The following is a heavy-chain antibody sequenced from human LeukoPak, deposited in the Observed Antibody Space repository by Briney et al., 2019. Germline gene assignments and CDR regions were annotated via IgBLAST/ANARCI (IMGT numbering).Heavy chain of an antibody. J-gene: IGHJ4*02. D-gene: IGHD2-8*01. CDR1: GYTFTIYY. CDR2: INPSGGST. V-gene: IGHV1-46*01. CDR3: ARNGPRDVPLDY. Sequence: ASVKVSCKASGYTFTIYYTHWVRQAPGQGLEWMGIINPSGGSTSYAQKFQGRVTMTRDTSTSTVYMELSSLRSEDTAVYYCARNGPRDVPLDYWGQGTLVTVSS.